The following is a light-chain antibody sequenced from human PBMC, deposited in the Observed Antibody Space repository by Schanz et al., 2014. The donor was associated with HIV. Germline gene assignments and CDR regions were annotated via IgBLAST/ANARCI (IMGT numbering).Light chain of an antibody. V-gene: IGLV2-14*01. CDR3: QSFDSSVSGVV. CDR1: TSDVGGYNY. CDR2: DVS. Sequence: QSALTQPASVSGSPGQSITISCTGTTSDVGGYNYVSWYQQHPDKAPKLMIYDVSNRPSGVPDRYSGSKSDTSASLAITGLQAEDEADYYCQSFDSSVSGVVFGGGTKLTVL. J-gene: IGLJ2*01.